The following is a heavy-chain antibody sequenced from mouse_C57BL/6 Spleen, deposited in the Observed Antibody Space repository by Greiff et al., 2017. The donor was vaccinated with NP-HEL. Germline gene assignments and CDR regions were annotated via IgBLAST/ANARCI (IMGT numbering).Heavy chain of an antibody. J-gene: IGHJ2*01. D-gene: IGHD3-3*01. V-gene: IGHV5-6*01. Sequence: VQLQQSGGDLVKPGGSLKLSCAASGFTFSSYGMSWVRQTPDKRLEWVATISSGGSYTYYPDSVKGRFTISRDNAKNTLYLQMSSLKSEDTAMYYCARHEGDGDYFDYWGQGTTLTVSS. CDR1: GFTFSSYG. CDR2: ISSGGSYT. CDR3: ARHEGDGDYFDY.